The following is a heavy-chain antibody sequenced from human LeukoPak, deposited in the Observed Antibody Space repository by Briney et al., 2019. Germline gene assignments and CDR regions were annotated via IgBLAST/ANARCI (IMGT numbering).Heavy chain of an antibody. CDR1: GYTFTNYH. Sequence: ASVKVSCKASGYTFTNYHMNWVRQAPGQGLEWMGIINPSGGSTTNPQKFQGRVIMTRDMSTSTVYMELSSLRSEDTAVYFCARYGHSPFFDYWGQGTLAIVSS. D-gene: IGHD4-17*01. CDR3: ARYGHSPFFDY. J-gene: IGHJ4*02. V-gene: IGHV1-46*01. CDR2: INPSGGST.